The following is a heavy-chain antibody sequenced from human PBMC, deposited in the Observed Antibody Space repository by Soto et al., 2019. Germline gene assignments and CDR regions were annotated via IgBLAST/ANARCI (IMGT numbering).Heavy chain of an antibody. J-gene: IGHJ4*02. Sequence: GGSLRLSCAASGFTFSSYSMNWVRQAPGKGLEWVSYISSSSSTIYYADSVKGRFTISRDNAKNSLYLQMNSLRAEDTAVYYCARPLEYSSSDGDYWGQGTLVTVSS. V-gene: IGHV3-48*01. CDR2: ISSSSSTI. D-gene: IGHD6-6*01. CDR3: ARPLEYSSSDGDY. CDR1: GFTFSSYS.